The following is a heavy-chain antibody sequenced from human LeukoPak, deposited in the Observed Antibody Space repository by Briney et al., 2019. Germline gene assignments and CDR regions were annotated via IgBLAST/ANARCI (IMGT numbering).Heavy chain of an antibody. CDR1: GFTFSSYQ. CDR3: ARDDYLGY. CDR2: INQDGSQK. Sequence: PGGSLRLSCAASGFTFSSYQMSWVRQAPGKGLECVANINQDGSQKYSVDSVKGRFTISRDNAKNSLYLQMDSLRAEDTAVYYCARDDYLGYWGQGTLVTVSS. J-gene: IGHJ4*02. V-gene: IGHV3-7*05. D-gene: IGHD3-16*01.